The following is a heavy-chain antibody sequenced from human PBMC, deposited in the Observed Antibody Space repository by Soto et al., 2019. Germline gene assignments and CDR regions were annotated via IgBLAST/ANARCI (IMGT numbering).Heavy chain of an antibody. CDR2: TCRYGREL. CDR1: VFTFSTYC. V-gene: IGHV3-74*01. J-gene: IGHJ4*02. CDR3: VRGTTAWRGMDY. Sequence: GGPLRLCCAASVFTFSTYCMHWVRHTPGTGLVWVSRTCRYGRELYYADSVKGRFTISRDDAKNTLYLQMDGLRVEDTGIYYCVRGTTAWRGMDYWGQGALVTVSS. D-gene: IGHD1-1*01.